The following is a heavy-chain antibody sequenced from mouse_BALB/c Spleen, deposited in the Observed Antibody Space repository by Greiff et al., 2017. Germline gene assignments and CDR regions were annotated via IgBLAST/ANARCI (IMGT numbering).Heavy chain of an antibody. CDR2: IRLKSNNYAT. CDR1: GFTFSNYW. J-gene: IGHJ2*01. D-gene: IGHD2-4*01. Sequence: DVQLQESGGGLVQPGGSMKLSCVASGFTFSNYWMNWVRQSPEKGLEWVAEIRLKSNNYATHYAESVKGRFTISRDDSKSSVYLQMNNLRAEDTGIYYCTRSTMITKADYWGQGTTLTVSS. V-gene: IGHV6-6*02. CDR3: TRSTMITKADY.